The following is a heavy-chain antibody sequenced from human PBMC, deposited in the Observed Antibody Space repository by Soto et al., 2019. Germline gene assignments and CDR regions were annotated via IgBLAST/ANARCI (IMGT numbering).Heavy chain of an antibody. CDR3: ASRDSYGYQLSY. D-gene: IGHD5-18*01. CDR2: IKQDRSEK. CDR1: ACTFSSFW. Sequence: PGGSRRLPGAAGACTFSSFWMSWARQALGKKLEWVANIKQDRSEKYYVVSVKGRFAIPRDNAKYLLYLQMNSLSAEDTAVYYCASRDSYGYQLSYWGQGTLVTDSS. V-gene: IGHV3-7*01. J-gene: IGHJ4*02.